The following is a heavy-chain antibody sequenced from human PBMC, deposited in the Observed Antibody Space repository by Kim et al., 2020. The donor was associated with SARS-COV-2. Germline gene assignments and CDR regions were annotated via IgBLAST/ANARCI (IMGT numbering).Heavy chain of an antibody. Sequence: ITIDYADSMRGRFTISKDNAKNSLYLQMNSLRAGDTAGYYCATKPGGMGYWGQGTLVTVSS. CDR3: ATKPGGMGY. CDR2: ITI. D-gene: IGHD3-16*01. V-gene: IGHV3-48*04. J-gene: IGHJ4*02.